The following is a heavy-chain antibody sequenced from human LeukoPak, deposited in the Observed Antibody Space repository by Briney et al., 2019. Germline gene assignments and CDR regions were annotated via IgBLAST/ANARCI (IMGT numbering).Heavy chain of an antibody. CDR1: GYSISRGYY. CDR2: MYHSGST. D-gene: IGHD5-12*01. CDR3: ARRNSGPNHSYYFDS. V-gene: IGHV4-38-2*02. J-gene: IGHJ4*02. Sequence: TPSETLSLTCTVSGYSISRGYYWGWIRQAPGKGLEWIGNMYHSGSTYYNPSLKSRVTISVDTSKNQVSLKLSSVTAADTAVYYCARRNSGPNHSYYFDSWGQGTLVTVSS.